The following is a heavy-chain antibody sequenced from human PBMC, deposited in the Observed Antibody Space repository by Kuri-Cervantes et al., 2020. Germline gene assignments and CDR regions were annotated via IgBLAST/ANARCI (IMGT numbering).Heavy chain of an antibody. J-gene: IGHJ4*02. CDR1: GYTFTSYA. D-gene: IGHD6-19*01. Sequence: ASVKVSCKASGYTFTSYAMHWVRQAPGQRLEWMGWSNAGNGNTKYSQEFQGRVTITGDTSASTVYMELSSLRSEDMAVYYCARGSSGWSRFDYWGQGTLVTVSS. CDR2: SNAGNGNT. CDR3: ARGSSGWSRFDY. V-gene: IGHV1-3*02.